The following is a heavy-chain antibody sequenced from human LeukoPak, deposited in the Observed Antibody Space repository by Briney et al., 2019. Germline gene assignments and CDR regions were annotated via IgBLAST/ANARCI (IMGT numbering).Heavy chain of an antibody. Sequence: ASVKVSCKASGYTFTGYYMHWVRQAPGQGLEWMGRINPNSGGTNYAQKFQGRVTMTRDTSISTAYMELSGLRSDDTAVYYCARERLRDFWSGYSAWGQGTLVTVSS. CDR2: INPNSGGT. CDR3: ARERLRDFWSGYSA. J-gene: IGHJ4*02. D-gene: IGHD3-3*01. CDR1: GYTFTGYY. V-gene: IGHV1-2*06.